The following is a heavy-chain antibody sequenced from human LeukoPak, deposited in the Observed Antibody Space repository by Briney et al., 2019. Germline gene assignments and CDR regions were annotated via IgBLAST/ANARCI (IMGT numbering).Heavy chain of an antibody. D-gene: IGHD6-13*01. J-gene: IGHJ3*02. V-gene: IGHV1-69*13. CDR1: GGTFSSYA. Sequence: SVKVSCKASGGTFSSYAISWVRQAPGQGLEWVGGIIPIFGTANYAQRFQGRVTITADESTSTAYMELSSLRSEDTAVYYCARVFIAKARVGAFDIWGQGTMVTVSS. CDR3: ARVFIAKARVGAFDI. CDR2: IIPIFGTA.